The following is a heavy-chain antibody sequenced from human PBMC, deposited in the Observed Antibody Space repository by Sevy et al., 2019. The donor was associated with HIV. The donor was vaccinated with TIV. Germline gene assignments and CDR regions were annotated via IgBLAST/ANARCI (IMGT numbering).Heavy chain of an antibody. CDR1: GFTFSSYA. D-gene: IGHD3-10*02. V-gene: IGHV3-23*01. CDR2: LSFGCGKI. CDR3: AREGCSKPHDY. J-gene: IGHJ4*02. Sequence: GGSLRLSCAASGFTFSSYAMSWVRQAPGKGLEWVSTLSFGCGKINYADSVKGRFTISSDNSKNTLYLQMNSLSAEDTSVYYCAREGCSKPHDYWGQGTLVTVSS.